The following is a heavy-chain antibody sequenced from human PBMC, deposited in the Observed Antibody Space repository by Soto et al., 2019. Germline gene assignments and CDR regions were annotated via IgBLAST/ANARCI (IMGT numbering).Heavy chain of an antibody. D-gene: IGHD6-13*01. CDR2: INHSGST. CDR1: GGSFSGYY. CDR3: ARRGSSSWYGY. V-gene: IGHV4-34*01. Sequence: TSETLSLTCAVYGGSFSGYYWSWIRQPPGKGLEWIGEINHSGSTNYNPSLKSRVTISVDTSKNQFSLKLSSVTAADTAVYYCARRGSSSWYGYWGQGTLVTVSS. J-gene: IGHJ4*02.